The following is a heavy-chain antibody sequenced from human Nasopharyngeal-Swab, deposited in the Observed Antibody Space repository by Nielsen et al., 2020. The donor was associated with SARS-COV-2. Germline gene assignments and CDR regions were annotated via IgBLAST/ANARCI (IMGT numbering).Heavy chain of an antibody. V-gene: IGHV1-24*01. D-gene: IGHD5-12*01. CDR1: GYTLTELS. CDR3: ATSFAVATIERSYYYYYYGMDV. J-gene: IGHJ6*02. CDR2: FDPEDGET. Sequence: ASVTVSCKVSGYTLTELSMHWVRQAPGKGLEWMVGFDPEDGETIYAQKFQGRVTMTEDTSTDTAYMELSSLRSEDTAVYYCATSFAVATIERSYYYYYYGMDVWGQGTTVTVSS.